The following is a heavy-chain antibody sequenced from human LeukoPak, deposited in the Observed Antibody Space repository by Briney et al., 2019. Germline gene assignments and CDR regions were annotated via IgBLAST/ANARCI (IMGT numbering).Heavy chain of an antibody. D-gene: IGHD1-26*01. CDR1: GGSISSSSYY. J-gene: IGHJ3*01. CDR2: IYYSGST. Sequence: SETLSLTCTVSGGSISSSSYYWGWIRQPPGKGLEWIGSIYYSGSTYYNPSLKSRVTISVDTSKNQFSLKLSSVAAADTAVYYCAREGYSGSYVDWSQGTMVTVSS. CDR3: AREGYSGSYVD. V-gene: IGHV4-39*07.